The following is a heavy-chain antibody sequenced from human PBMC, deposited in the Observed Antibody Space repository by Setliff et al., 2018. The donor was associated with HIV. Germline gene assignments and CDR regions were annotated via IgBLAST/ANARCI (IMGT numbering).Heavy chain of an antibody. D-gene: IGHD3-22*01. V-gene: IGHV4-4*02. CDR1: GGSISSSNW. CDR3: ASGEPYYYDSTGYSGNYFDY. J-gene: IGHJ4*02. Sequence: NPSDTLSLTCAVSGGSISSSNWWSWVRQPPGKGLEWIGEIYHGGSTNYNPSLKSRVTISVGKSKNQFSLKLASVTAADTAVYYCASGEPYYYDSTGYSGNYFDYWGQGTLVTVSS. CDR2: IYHGGST.